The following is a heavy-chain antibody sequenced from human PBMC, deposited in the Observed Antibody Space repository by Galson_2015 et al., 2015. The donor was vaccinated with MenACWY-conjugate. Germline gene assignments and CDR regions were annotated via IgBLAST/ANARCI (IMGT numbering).Heavy chain of an antibody. Sequence: SVKLSCAASGFTFSHYGMHWVRQAPGKGLEWVTAVSYDGNNKYYADSVKGWFTISRDNSKNTASLQMNGLTTEETAVYFCARVLSSGWSRQFDYWGQVTLVAVAS. CDR1: GFTFSHYG. V-gene: IGHV3-30*03. D-gene: IGHD6-19*01. CDR2: VSYDGNNK. J-gene: IGHJ4*02. CDR3: ARVLSSGWSRQFDY.